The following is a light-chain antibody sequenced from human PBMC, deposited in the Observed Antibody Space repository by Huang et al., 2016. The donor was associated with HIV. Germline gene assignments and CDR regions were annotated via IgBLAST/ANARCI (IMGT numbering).Light chain of an antibody. CDR1: QDIGNF. V-gene: IGKV1-27*01. Sequence: DIQMTQSPSSLSASPGVRVTLSCRATQDIGNFLAWYQHKPGGVPRLLIYGASTLQPGVPSRFRGRGSGTDFTRTNTSFQPDDVATYYCQRYDSAPRAFGQGTKVEI. CDR3: QRYDSAPRA. CDR2: GAS. J-gene: IGKJ1*01.